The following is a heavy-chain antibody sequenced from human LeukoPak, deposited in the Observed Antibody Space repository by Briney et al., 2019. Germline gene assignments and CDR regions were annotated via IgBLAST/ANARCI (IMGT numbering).Heavy chain of an antibody. V-gene: IGHV4-30-2*01. CDR3: ARTRPVAVYFDY. Sequence: SETLSLTCTVSGGSISSGGYYWSWIRQPPGKGLEWIGYIYHSGSTYYNPSLKSRVTISVDRSKNQFSLKLSSVTAADTAVYYCARTRPVAVYFDYWGQGTLVTVSS. D-gene: IGHD6-19*01. CDR1: GGSISSGGYY. J-gene: IGHJ4*02. CDR2: IYHSGST.